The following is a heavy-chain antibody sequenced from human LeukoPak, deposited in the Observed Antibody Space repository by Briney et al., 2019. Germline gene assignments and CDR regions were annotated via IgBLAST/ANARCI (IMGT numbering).Heavy chain of an antibody. Sequence: GGSLRLSCAASGFTFDDYAMHWVRQPPGKGLEWVAGISRDSRVTIYADSVKGRFTISRDSGEKFVYLQMNSLRTEDTALYYCAKVIAHLSYAMDVWGQGTTVTVSS. CDR1: GFTFDDYA. CDR3: AKVIAHLSYAMDV. V-gene: IGHV3-9*01. J-gene: IGHJ6*02. CDR2: ISRDSRVT. D-gene: IGHD2-15*01.